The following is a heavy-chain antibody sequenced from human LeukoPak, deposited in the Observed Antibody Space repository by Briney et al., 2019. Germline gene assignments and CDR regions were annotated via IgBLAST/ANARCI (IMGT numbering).Heavy chain of an antibody. CDR1: GYTFTSYY. CDR3: ARAWNDENYYYGMDV. V-gene: IGHV1-46*01. Sequence: ASVKVSCKASGYTFTSYYMHWVRQAPGQGLEWMGIINPSGGSTSYAQKFQGRVTMTRDTSTSTVYMELSSLRSEDTAVYYCARAWNDENYYYGMDVWGQGTTVTVSS. D-gene: IGHD1-1*01. J-gene: IGHJ6*02. CDR2: INPSGGST.